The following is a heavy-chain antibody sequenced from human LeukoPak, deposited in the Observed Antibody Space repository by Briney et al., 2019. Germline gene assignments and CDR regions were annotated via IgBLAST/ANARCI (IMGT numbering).Heavy chain of an antibody. Sequence: PGGSLRLSCAASGFTVSSNYVSWVRQAPGKGLEWVSVIYSGGSTYYADSVKGRFTISRDNSKNTLYLQMNSLRAEDTAVYYCARDHYGSGSFSYYWGQGTLVTVSS. CDR2: IYSGGST. J-gene: IGHJ4*02. CDR3: ARDHYGSGSFSYY. CDR1: GFTVSSNY. D-gene: IGHD3-10*01. V-gene: IGHV3-53*01.